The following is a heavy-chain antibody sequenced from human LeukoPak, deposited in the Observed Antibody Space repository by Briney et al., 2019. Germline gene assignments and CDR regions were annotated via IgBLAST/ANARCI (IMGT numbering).Heavy chain of an antibody. Sequence: ASVKVSCKASGYTFTSYDINWVRQATGQGLEWIGWMNPNSGNTGYAQKFQGRVTMTRNTSIITAYMELSSLRSEDTAVYYCARCIVGSCYSEAGGGFDYWGQGTLVTVSS. J-gene: IGHJ4*02. D-gene: IGHD2-15*01. CDR2: MNPNSGNT. V-gene: IGHV1-8*01. CDR1: GYTFTSYD. CDR3: ARCIVGSCYSEAGGGFDY.